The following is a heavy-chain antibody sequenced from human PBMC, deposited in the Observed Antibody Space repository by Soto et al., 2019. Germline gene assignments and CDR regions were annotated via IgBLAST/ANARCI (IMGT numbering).Heavy chain of an antibody. CDR3: AKDGRQGYYFDY. CDR2: ISYDGSNK. CDR1: GFTFSSYG. V-gene: IGHV3-30*18. Sequence: QVQLVESGGGVVQPGRSLRLSCAASGFTFSSYGMHWVRQAPGKGLEWVAVISYDGSNKYYADSVKGRFTISRDNSKNTLYLQMNSLRAEDTAVYYCAKDGRQGYYFDYWGQGTLVTVSS. J-gene: IGHJ4*02.